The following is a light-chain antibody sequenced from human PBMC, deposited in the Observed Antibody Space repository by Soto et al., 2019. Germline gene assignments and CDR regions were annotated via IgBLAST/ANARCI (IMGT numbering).Light chain of an antibody. CDR1: SSNIGKNY. J-gene: IGLJ3*02. CDR2: ENN. Sequence: QSVLTQPPSVSAAPGQTVTISCSGSSSNIGKNYVCWYQQFPGRAPNLLIYENNKRPSGIPDRFSGSKSGTSGTLDITGLQTGDEGDYYCGTWDTSLSAGVFGGGTKLTVL. V-gene: IGLV1-51*02. CDR3: GTWDTSLSAGV.